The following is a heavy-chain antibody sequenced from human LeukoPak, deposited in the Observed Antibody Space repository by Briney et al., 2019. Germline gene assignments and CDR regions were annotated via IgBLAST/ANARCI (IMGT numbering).Heavy chain of an antibody. CDR2: INIDGSST. CDR3: AKRRGLELLYYYYMDV. CDR1: GFTFSSYW. V-gene: IGHV3-74*01. Sequence: GGSLRLSCAASGFTFSSYWMHWVRQAPGKGLVWVSRINIDGSSTSYADSVKGRFPILRDNAKNTVYLQMDSLRAEDTAVYYCAKRRGLELLYYYYMDVWGKGTTVTISS. D-gene: IGHD1-7*01. J-gene: IGHJ6*03.